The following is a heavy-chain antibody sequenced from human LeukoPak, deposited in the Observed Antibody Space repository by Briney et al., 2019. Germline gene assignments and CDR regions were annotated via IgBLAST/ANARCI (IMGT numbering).Heavy chain of an antibody. V-gene: IGHV3-74*01. D-gene: IGHD3-10*01. CDR3: AIGGRALWFGELLGY. CDR2: INMNGSST. CDR1: GLTFSNYW. J-gene: IGHJ4*02. Sequence: GGSLRLSCAAYGLTFSNYWMNWVRQVPGKRMEWVSRINMNGSSTSYADSVKGRFSISRDNAKNTLYLQMNSLRAEDTAVYYCAIGGRALWFGELLGYWGQGSLVTVSS.